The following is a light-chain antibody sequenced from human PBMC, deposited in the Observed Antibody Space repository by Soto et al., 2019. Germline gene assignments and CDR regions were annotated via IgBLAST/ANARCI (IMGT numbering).Light chain of an antibody. CDR1: SSEVGYYNL. CDR3: CSYAGSSTYV. CDR2: EVN. Sequence: QSVLTQPASVSVSPGQSITISCTGTSSEVGYYNLVSWYQHHPGKAPKLIIYEVNKRPSGVSNRFSGSKSGNTASLTISGLQAEDEADYHCCSYAGSSTYVFGTGTKVTVL. V-gene: IGLV2-23*02. J-gene: IGLJ1*01.